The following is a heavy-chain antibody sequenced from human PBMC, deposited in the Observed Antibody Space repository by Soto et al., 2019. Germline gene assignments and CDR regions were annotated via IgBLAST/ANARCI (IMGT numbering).Heavy chain of an antibody. CDR1: RVAFSKFI. CDR3: AKVRYSSPMGYYYGMDV. J-gene: IGHJ6*02. V-gene: IGHV1-69*01. Sequence: QAQLEQSGGEVKKPGSSVKVSCKASRVAFSKFIVTWVRQAPGLRLVWVGGTIPIFGTANYAQKFQGRVTITADESTSTSYMEVKKMRPEDTAVYYCAKVRYSSPMGYYYGMDVWGQGTTGTVSS. CDR2: TIPIFGTA. D-gene: IGHD6-19*01.